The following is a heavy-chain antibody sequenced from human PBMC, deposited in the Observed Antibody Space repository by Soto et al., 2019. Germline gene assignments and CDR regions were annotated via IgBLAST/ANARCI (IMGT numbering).Heavy chain of an antibody. CDR3: ARVSDSYDGSGYYDY. CDR1: GFTVSRSY. D-gene: IGHD3-22*01. Sequence: PGGSLRLSCAASGFTVSRSYMTWVRQAPGKGLECVSIIYSGGSTFYADSVKGRFTISRDNSKNTLYLQMNSLRAEDTAVYFRARVSDSYDGSGYYDYWGQGTLVTVSS. V-gene: IGHV3-53*01. J-gene: IGHJ4*02. CDR2: IYSGGST.